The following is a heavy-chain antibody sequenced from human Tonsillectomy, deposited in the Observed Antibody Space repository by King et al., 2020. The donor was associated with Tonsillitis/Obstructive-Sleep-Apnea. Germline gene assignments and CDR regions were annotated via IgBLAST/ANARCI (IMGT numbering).Heavy chain of an antibody. D-gene: IGHD2-2*02. CDR3: ARDLGYCSSTSCYTPLTFDY. Sequence: EVQLVESGGGLVKPGGSLRRSCAASGFTFSSYSMNWVRQAPGKGLEWGSSISRSSSYIYYADSVKGRFTISRDNAKNSLYLQMNSLRAEDTAVYYCARDLGYCSSTSCYTPLTFDYWGQGTLVTVSS. J-gene: IGHJ4*02. CDR2: ISRSSSYI. V-gene: IGHV3-21*01. CDR1: GFTFSSYS.